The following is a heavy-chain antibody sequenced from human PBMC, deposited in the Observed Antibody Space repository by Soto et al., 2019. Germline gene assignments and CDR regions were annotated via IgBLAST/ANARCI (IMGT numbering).Heavy chain of an antibody. D-gene: IGHD4-17*01. Sequence: GGSLRLSCAASGFTFSSYAMSWVRQAPGKGLEWVSAISGSGGSTYYADSVKGRFTISRDNSKNTLYLQMNSLRAEDTAVYYCAKDGVHYGDYLKSYNWFDPWGQGTLVTVSS. CDR1: GFTFSSYA. CDR2: ISGSGGST. CDR3: AKDGVHYGDYLKSYNWFDP. V-gene: IGHV3-23*01. J-gene: IGHJ5*02.